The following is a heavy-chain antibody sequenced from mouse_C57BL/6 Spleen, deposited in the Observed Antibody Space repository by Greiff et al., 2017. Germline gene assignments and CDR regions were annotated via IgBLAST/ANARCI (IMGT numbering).Heavy chain of an antibody. Sequence: QVQLQQSGAELAKPGASVKLSCKASGYTFTSYWMHWVKQRPGQGLEWIGNINPSSGYTKYNQKFKDKATLTADKSSSTAYMQLSSLTYEDSAVXYCARCSEGYHDDGWFAYWGQGTLVTVSA. CDR1: GYTFTSYW. V-gene: IGHV1-7*01. CDR3: ARCSEGYHDDGWFAY. CDR2: INPSSGYT. D-gene: IGHD2-4*01. J-gene: IGHJ3*01.